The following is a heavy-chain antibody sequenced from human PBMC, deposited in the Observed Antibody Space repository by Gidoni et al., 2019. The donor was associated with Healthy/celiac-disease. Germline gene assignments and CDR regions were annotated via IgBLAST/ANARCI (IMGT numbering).Heavy chain of an antibody. CDR2: IKQDGSEK. J-gene: IGHJ6*02. Sequence: EVQLVESGGGLVQPGAFLRLSCADSGFACRRYWMSWVRQAPGKGLEWVANIKQDGSEKYYVDSVKGRFTISRDNAKNSLYLKMNSLRAEDTAVYYCATFEVDTAMFYYYYGMDVWGQGTTVTVSS. CDR3: ATFEVDTAMFYYYYGMDV. V-gene: IGHV3-7*03. D-gene: IGHD5-18*01. CDR1: GFACRRYW.